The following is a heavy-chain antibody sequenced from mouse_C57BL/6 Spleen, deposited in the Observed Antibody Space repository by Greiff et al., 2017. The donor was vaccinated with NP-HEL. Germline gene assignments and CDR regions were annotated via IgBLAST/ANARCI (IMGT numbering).Heavy chain of an antibody. Sequence: EVQLQQSGPELVKPGASVKISCKASGYTFTDYYMNWVKQSHGKSLEWIGDINPNNGGTSYNQKFKGKATLTVDKSSSTAYMELRSLTSEDSAVYYCARVITTLVATDYFDYWGQGTTLTVSS. CDR1: GYTFTDYY. J-gene: IGHJ2*01. CDR3: ARVITTLVATDYFDY. D-gene: IGHD1-1*01. CDR2: INPNNGGT. V-gene: IGHV1-26*01.